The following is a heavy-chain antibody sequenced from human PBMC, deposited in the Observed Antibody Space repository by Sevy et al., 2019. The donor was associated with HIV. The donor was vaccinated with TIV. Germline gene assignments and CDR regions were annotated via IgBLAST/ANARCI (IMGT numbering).Heavy chain of an antibody. J-gene: IGHJ4*02. Sequence: GGSLRLSCTASGFTFSNFGIHWVRQAPGKGLQWVALMWYDGNKKYYADSVKGRSTISRDSSKNTVYLQMNNLRAEDTAMYYCARGPSLIVAGAAGYLDYWGQGTLVTVSS. V-gene: IGHV3-33*01. D-gene: IGHD2-21*01. CDR2: MWYDGNKK. CDR3: ARGPSLIVAGAAGYLDY. CDR1: GFTFSNFG.